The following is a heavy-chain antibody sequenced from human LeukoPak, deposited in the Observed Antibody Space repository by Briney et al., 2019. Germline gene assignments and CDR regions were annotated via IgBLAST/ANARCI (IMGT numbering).Heavy chain of an antibody. CDR2: ISGSGGST. CDR3: ARRAGAYSHPYDY. D-gene: IGHD4/OR15-4a*01. Sequence: GGSLRLSCAASGFTLSSYGMSWVRQAPGKGLEWVSAISGSGGSTYYADSVKGRFTISRDNSKNTLYLQMNSLRAEDTAVYYRARRAGAYSHPYDYWGQGTLVTVSS. V-gene: IGHV3-23*01. CDR1: GFTLSSYG. J-gene: IGHJ4*02.